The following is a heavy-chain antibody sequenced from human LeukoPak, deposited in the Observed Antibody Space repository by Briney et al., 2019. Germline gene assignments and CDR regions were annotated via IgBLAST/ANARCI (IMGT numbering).Heavy chain of an antibody. CDR1: GFTCRSYS. V-gene: IGHV3-21*01. Sequence: GGSLRLSCSASGFTCRSYSMNWVRQAPGQGLEGGSSISSVSSYLYYADSVKGRFTISRDNAKNSLYLQMNSLRAEDTAVYYCARALYYDILTGYQPHTSYFDYWGQGTLVTVSS. CDR3: ARALYYDILTGYQPHTSYFDY. D-gene: IGHD3-9*01. J-gene: IGHJ4*02. CDR2: ISSVSSYL.